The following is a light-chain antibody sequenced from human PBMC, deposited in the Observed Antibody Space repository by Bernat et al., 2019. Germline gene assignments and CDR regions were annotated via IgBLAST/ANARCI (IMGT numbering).Light chain of an antibody. CDR1: SSGIGVYNY. Sequence: QSALTQPASVSGSPGQSITISCTGTSSGIGVYNYVSWYQQHPGKAPKLIVYDVSNRPSGVSSRFSASKSGTTASLTISGLQADDEAYYYCSSYASGNTLFGGGTKLTVL. CDR2: DVS. V-gene: IGLV2-14*03. J-gene: IGLJ2*01. CDR3: SSYASGNTL.